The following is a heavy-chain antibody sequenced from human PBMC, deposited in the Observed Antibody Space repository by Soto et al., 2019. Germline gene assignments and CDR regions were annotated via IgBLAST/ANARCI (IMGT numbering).Heavy chain of an antibody. Sequence: QLVQSGGEVKQPGASVKVSCKAPSDTFTSYYLNWVRQAPGQGLEWMGVIHAHGGSAAYAQTFNGRVPLSRDTTARTGSMDVSSLTFEATAMDYSARSSGGNFCIIIEGTNCFAPWGQGTPVTVSS. CDR3: ARSSGGNFCIIIEGTNCFAP. CDR2: IHAHGGSA. D-gene: IGHD3-3*01. J-gene: IGHJ5*02. V-gene: IGHV1-46*01. CDR1: SDTFTSYY.